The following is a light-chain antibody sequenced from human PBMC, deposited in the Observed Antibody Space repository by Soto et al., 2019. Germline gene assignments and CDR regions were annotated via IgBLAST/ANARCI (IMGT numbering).Light chain of an antibody. J-gene: IGLJ1*01. Sequence: QSALTQPASVSGSPGQSITISCTGTSSDVGAYTFVSWYQQHPDKVPKLMIFDVSRRPSGVSDRFSGSKSGNTASLTISGLQPEDEADYYCSSYTNSSTHVFGSRTKLTVL. CDR2: DVS. CDR1: SSDVGAYTF. CDR3: SSYTNSSTHV. V-gene: IGLV2-14*03.